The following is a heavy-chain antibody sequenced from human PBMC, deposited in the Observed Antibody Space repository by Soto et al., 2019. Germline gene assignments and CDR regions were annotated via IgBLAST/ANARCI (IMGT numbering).Heavy chain of an antibody. Sequence: SVKVSCKASGGTLSSYAISWVRQAPGQGLEWMGGITPIFGTANYAQKFQGRVTITADESTSTAYMELSSLRSEDTAVYYCARTGRAMIVVVITDYYYYGMDVWGQGTTVTVSS. CDR2: ITPIFGTA. CDR3: ARTGRAMIVVVITDYYYYGMDV. D-gene: IGHD3-22*01. V-gene: IGHV1-69*13. CDR1: GGTLSSYA. J-gene: IGHJ6*02.